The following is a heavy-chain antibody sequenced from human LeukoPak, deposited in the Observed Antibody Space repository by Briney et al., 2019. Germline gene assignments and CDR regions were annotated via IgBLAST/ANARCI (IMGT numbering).Heavy chain of an antibody. V-gene: IGHV4-30-2*01. Sequence: SETLSLTCAVSGGSISSGGYSWGWIRQPPGKGLEWIGHIYHSGSTYYNPSLKSRVTISVDRSKNQFSLKLSSVTAADTAVYYCARRPPSSYYDFWSGYTDGMDVWGQGTTVTVSS. J-gene: IGHJ6*02. CDR1: GGSISSGGYS. CDR3: ARRPPSSYYDFWSGYTDGMDV. D-gene: IGHD3-3*01. CDR2: IYHSGST.